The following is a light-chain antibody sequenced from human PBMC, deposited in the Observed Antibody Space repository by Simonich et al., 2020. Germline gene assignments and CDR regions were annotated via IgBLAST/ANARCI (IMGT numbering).Light chain of an antibody. J-gene: IGKJ2*01. CDR2: WAA. CDR1: QSVLYSSNNKNN. Sequence: DIVMTQSQDSLAVSLGERATINCKSSQSVLYSSNNKNNLTWYQQKPGQPPKLLIYWAATRESGFPDRFSGSGSGTDFTLTISSLQAEDVAVYYCQQYYSTPPYTFGQGTKLEIK. V-gene: IGKV4-1*01. CDR3: QQYYSTPPYT.